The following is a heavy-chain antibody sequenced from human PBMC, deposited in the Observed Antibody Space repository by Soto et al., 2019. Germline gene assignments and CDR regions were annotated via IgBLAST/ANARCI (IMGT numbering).Heavy chain of an antibody. CDR1: GFTFDDYA. J-gene: IGHJ4*02. D-gene: IGHD6-13*01. CDR3: AKDRERDAWYEDY. CDR2: ISWNSDSI. Sequence: PVGSLRLSCAASGFTFDDYAMHWVRQAPGKGLEWVSGISWNSDSIGYADSVKGRFTISRDNAKNSLYLQMNSLRAEDTAVYYCAKDRERDAWYEDYWGQGTLVTVSS. V-gene: IGHV3-9*01.